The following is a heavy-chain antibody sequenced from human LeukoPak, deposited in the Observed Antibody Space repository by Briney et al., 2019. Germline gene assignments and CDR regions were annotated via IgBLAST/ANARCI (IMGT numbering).Heavy chain of an antibody. V-gene: IGHV4-59*08. J-gene: IGHJ5*02. D-gene: IGHD4-17*01. CDR1: GGSISSYY. Sequence: SATLSLTCAVSGGSISSYYWSWIRPPPGKGLEWIGYIYYSGSTNYNPSLKSRVTISVDTSKNQFSLKLSSVTAADTAVYYCARLYGELWYWFDPWGQGTLVTVSS. CDR2: IYYSGST. CDR3: ARLYGELWYWFDP.